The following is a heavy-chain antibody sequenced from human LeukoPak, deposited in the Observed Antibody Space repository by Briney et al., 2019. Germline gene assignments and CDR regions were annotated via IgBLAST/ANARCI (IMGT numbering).Heavy chain of an antibody. Sequence: GGSLRLSCAASGFTFSSYAMHWVRQAPGKGLEWVAVISYDGSNKYYADSVKGRFTISRDNSKNTLYLQMNSLRAEDTAVYYCAKADSSGWYGGYYMDVWGKGTTVTISS. CDR2: ISYDGSNK. CDR1: GFTFSSYA. J-gene: IGHJ6*03. CDR3: AKADSSGWYGGYYMDV. D-gene: IGHD6-19*01. V-gene: IGHV3-30*04.